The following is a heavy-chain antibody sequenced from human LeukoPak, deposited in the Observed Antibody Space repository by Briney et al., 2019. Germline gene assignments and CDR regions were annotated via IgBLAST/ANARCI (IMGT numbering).Heavy chain of an antibody. CDR1: GFTFSNYN. D-gene: IGHD3-10*01. CDR3: AKDLVLLWFGELRPYDAFDI. CDR2: IRYDGSNK. V-gene: IGHV3-30*02. J-gene: IGHJ3*02. Sequence: GGSLRLSCAASGFTFSNYNMNWVRQAPGKGLEWVAFIRYDGSNKYYADSVKGRFTISRDNSKNTLYLQMNSLRAEDTAVYYCAKDLVLLWFGELRPYDAFDIWGQGTMVTVSS.